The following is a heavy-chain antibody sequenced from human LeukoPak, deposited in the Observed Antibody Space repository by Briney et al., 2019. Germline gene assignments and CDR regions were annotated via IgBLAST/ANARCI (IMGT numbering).Heavy chain of an antibody. CDR3: ARVLRYCSGGNCYSGGLGYMDV. J-gene: IGHJ6*03. D-gene: IGHD2-15*01. CDR2: IYGDNT. CDR1: GFTVSSNS. Sequence: GGSLRLSCTVSGFTVSSNSMSWVRQAPGKGLEWVSFIYGDNTHYADSVKGRFTISRDNAKNSLFLQMNSLRAEDTAVYYCARVLRYCSGGNCYSGGLGYMDVWGKGTTVTISS. V-gene: IGHV3-53*01.